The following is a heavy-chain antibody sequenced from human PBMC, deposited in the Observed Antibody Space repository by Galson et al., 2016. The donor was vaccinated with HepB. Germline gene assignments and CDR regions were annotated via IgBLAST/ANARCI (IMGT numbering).Heavy chain of an antibody. CDR1: GFTFINAW. CDR3: TTDPTTHYGGKGSSTTYYFDY. Sequence: SLRLSCAASGFTFINAWMNWVRQAPGKGLKWVGRIKSNSNGGTADYAAPVKGRFTISRDDSKNTLYLQMNSLKTEDTAVYFCTTDPTTHYGGKGSSTTYYFDYWGQGTLVTVSS. CDR2: IKSNSNGGTA. V-gene: IGHV3-15*07. J-gene: IGHJ4*02. D-gene: IGHD4-23*01.